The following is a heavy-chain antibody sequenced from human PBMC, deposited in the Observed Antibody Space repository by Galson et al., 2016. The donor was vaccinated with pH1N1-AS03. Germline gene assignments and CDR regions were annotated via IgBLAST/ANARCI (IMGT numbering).Heavy chain of an antibody. V-gene: IGHV3-9*01. Sequence: SLRRSCAGSGFTFDAYAMHCVRQAPGKGLEWVSGIDWHSDTVDYTDSVKGRFTISRDNAKNSLYLQMHSLRDEDTAVYYCVTHGAWGQGTLVTVSS. J-gene: IGHJ5*02. D-gene: IGHD3-10*01. CDR2: IDWHSDTV. CDR1: GFTFDAYA. CDR3: VTHGA.